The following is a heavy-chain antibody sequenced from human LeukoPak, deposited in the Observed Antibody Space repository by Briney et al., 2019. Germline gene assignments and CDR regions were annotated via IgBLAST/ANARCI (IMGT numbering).Heavy chain of an antibody. V-gene: IGHV4-34*01. J-gene: IGHJ4*02. CDR1: GGSFSGYF. Sequence: KPSETLSLTCAVYGGSFSGYFWSWIRQPPGKGLEWIGEINHRGSTNYNPSLKSRVTISVDTSKNQFSLKLSSVTAADTAVYYCARSRYSSSWYYFDYWGQGTLVTVSS. D-gene: IGHD6-13*01. CDR2: INHRGST. CDR3: ARSRYSSSWYYFDY.